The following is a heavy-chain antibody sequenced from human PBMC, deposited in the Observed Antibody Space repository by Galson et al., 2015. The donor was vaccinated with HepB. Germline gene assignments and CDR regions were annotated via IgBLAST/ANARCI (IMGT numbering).Heavy chain of an antibody. CDR1: GGSITSGGSY. D-gene: IGHD1-26*01. V-gene: IGHV4-39*01. J-gene: IGHJ3*02. Sequence: SETLSLTCSVSGGSITSGGSYCGWIRQPPGKGLGWIGSMYFSGTTYYNPSLNSRVTISVDTSKSQFSLRLTSVTAADTAVYYCATFGLYSGSYFHPDAFHIWGQGTVVTVSS. CDR2: MYFSGTT. CDR3: ATFGLYSGSYFHPDAFHI.